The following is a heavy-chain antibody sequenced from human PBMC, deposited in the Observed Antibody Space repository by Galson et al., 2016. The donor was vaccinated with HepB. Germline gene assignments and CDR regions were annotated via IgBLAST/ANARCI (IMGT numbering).Heavy chain of an antibody. D-gene: IGHD2-2*01. J-gene: IGHJ5*01. Sequence: SVKVSCKASGYTFSSYGISWVRQAPGQGLEWMGWISTHNGYTDYAQEVQGRVTLTTDTSSRTAYMELRSLRSDDTAVYYCARGPLVALAGCDSWGQGTLVTVSP. CDR1: GYTFSSYG. CDR2: ISTHNGYT. CDR3: ARGPLVALAGCDS. V-gene: IGHV1-18*01.